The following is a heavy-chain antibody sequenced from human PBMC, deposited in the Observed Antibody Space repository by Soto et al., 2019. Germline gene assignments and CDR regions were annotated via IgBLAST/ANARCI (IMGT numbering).Heavy chain of an antibody. Sequence: SETLSLTCAVYGGSFSGYYWSWIRQPPGKGLEWIGEINHSGSTNYNPSLKSRVTISVDTSKNQFSLKLSSVTAADTAVYYCARGRMAPCAFDIGGQGTMVTVSS. CDR1: GGSFSGYY. CDR3: ARGRMAPCAFDI. CDR2: INHSGST. J-gene: IGHJ3*02. V-gene: IGHV4-34*01. D-gene: IGHD2-8*01.